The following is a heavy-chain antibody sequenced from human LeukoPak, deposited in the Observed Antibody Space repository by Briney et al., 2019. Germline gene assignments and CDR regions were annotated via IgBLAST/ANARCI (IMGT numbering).Heavy chain of an antibody. J-gene: IGHJ6*03. CDR1: GYTFTGYH. D-gene: IGHD4/OR15-4a*01. V-gene: IGHV1-2*02. CDR2: INPNSGDT. Sequence: EASVKVSCKASGYTFTGYHMYWVRQAPGQGIEWVGWINPNSGDTNYAQKFQGRVTMTRDTSISTAYMELSWLRSDDTAVYYCAVNYVYGDHAHRNPGAYYYMDVWGKGTTVTVSS. CDR3: AVNYVYGDHAHRNPGAYYYMDV.